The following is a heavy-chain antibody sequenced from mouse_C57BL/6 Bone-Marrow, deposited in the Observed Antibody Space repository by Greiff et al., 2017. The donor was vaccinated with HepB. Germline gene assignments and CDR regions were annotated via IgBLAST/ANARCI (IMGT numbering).Heavy chain of an antibody. V-gene: IGHV14-4*01. Sequence: EVQLQQSGAELVRPGASVKLSCTASGFNIKDDYMHWVKQRPEQGLEWIGWIDPENGDTEYASKFQSKATITADTSSNTAYLQLSSLTSEDTAVYYCTTPGPFAYWGQGTLVTVSA. CDR3: TTPGPFAY. CDR1: GFNIKDDY. J-gene: IGHJ3*01. CDR2: IDPENGDT.